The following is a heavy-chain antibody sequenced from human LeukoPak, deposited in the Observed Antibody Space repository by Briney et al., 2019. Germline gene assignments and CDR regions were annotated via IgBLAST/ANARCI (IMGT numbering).Heavy chain of an antibody. D-gene: IGHD2-15*01. Sequence: SETLSLSCTVSGGSISSYYWSWIRQPPGKGLEWIGYIYYSGSTNYNPSLKRRVTISVDTSKNQYSLKLSSVTAADTAVYQPARTLGYCSGGSCYASDWYFDLWGRGTLVTVSS. J-gene: IGHJ2*01. V-gene: IGHV4-59*01. CDR2: IYYSGST. CDR1: GGSISSYY. CDR3: ARTLGYCSGGSCYASDWYFDL.